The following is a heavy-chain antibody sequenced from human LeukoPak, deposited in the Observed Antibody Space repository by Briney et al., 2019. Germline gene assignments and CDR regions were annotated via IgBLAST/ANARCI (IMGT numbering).Heavy chain of an antibody. CDR2: INHSGST. CDR1: GGSFSGYY. D-gene: IGHD6-19*01. J-gene: IGHJ4*02. Sequence: SETLSPTCAVYGGSFSGYYWSWIRQPPGKGLEWIGEINHSGSTNYNPSLKSRVTISVDTSKNQFSLKLSSVTAADTAVYYCARGRYSSGWYYFDYWGQGTLVTVSS. V-gene: IGHV4-34*01. CDR3: ARGRYSSGWYYFDY.